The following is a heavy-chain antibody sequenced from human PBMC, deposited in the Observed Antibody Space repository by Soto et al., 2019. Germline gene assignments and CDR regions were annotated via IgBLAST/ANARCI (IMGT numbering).Heavy chain of an antibody. J-gene: IGHJ6*02. V-gene: IGHV1-8*02. CDR2: MNPNSGNT. CDR3: ARERASFYGMDV. CDR1: GYTFTSYV. Sequence: GASVKVSFKASGYTFTSYVMHWVRQAPGQRLEWMGWMNPNSGNTGYAQKFQGRVTMTRNTSISTAYMELSSLRSEDTAVYYCARERASFYGMDVWGQGTTVTVSS.